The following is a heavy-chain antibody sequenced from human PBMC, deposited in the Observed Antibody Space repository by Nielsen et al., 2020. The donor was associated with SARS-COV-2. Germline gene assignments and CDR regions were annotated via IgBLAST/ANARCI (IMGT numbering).Heavy chain of an antibody. J-gene: IGHJ6*03. CDR2: IDHSGRT. V-gene: IGHV4-34*01. CDR3: ARGKRSYSGTFLNYYYYYYMDV. D-gene: IGHD1-14*01. CDR1: GESFSENK. Sequence: ESLKISCAVFGESFSENKWNWVRQPPGKGLEWIGEIDHSGRTSYNPSLKSRVTMSVDTSKNQFSLTLNSVTAADTAVYFCARGKRSYSGTFLNYYYYYYMDVWGKGTTVTVSS.